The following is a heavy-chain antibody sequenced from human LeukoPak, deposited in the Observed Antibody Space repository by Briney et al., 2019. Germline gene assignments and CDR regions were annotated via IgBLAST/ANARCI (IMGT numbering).Heavy chain of an antibody. D-gene: IGHD3-9*01. Sequence: GSLRLSCAASGFTVSTNYMTWIRQAPGKGLEWIGEINHSGSTNYNPSLKSRVTVSLDTSKNQFSLKLSSVTAADTAVYYCARGRAYFDWGQGTLVTVSS. J-gene: IGHJ4*02. V-gene: IGHV4-34*01. CDR3: ARGRAYFD. CDR1: GFTVSTNY. CDR2: INHSGST.